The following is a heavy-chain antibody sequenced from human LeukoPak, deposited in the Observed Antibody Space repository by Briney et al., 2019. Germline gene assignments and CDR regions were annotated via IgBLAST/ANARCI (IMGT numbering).Heavy chain of an antibody. V-gene: IGHV1-46*01. CDR3: ARVLVWYCSSTSCYAGNWFDP. J-gene: IGHJ5*02. CDR1: GYTFTSYG. CDR2: INPSGGST. D-gene: IGHD2-2*01. Sequence: ASVKVSCKASGYTFTSYGISWVRQAPGQGLEWMGIINPSGGSTSYAQKFQGRVTMTRDMSTSTVYMELSSLRSDDTAVYYCARVLVWYCSSTSCYAGNWFDPWGQGTLVTVSS.